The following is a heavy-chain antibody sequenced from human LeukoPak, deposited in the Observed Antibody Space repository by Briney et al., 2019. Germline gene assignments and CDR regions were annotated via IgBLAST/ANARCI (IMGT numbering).Heavy chain of an antibody. D-gene: IGHD3-10*01. CDR1: GFSFTTYA. CDR2: ITNDGSST. V-gene: IGHV3-64*02. J-gene: IGHJ6*02. CDR3: ARVSVFYGSGGYGMDV. Sequence: GGSLRLSCAASGFSFTTYAMFWVRQAPGKGLEYVSAITNDGSSTYYADSVKGRFTISRDNSKNTLYLQRGSLRAEDMALYYCARVSVFYGSGGYGMDVWGQGTTVTVSS.